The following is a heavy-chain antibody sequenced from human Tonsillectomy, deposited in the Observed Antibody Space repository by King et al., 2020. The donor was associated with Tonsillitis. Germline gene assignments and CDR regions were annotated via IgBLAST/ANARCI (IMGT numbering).Heavy chain of an antibody. D-gene: IGHD6-6*01. V-gene: IGHV3-53*01. CDR2: IYIGRNT. J-gene: IGHJ6*03. CDR1: GFAASSNY. CDR3: ARVAATYSSSSLVYYYNYMDV. Sequence: VQLVESGGGFIQPGGSLRLACAASGFAASSNYMGWVRQAPGMGREWVSRIYIGRNTYYADSVTGHFTISRDTSNNTLYLQMNTPRAEDTAGYYCARVAATYSSSSLVYYYNYMDVWGKGTTVTVSS.